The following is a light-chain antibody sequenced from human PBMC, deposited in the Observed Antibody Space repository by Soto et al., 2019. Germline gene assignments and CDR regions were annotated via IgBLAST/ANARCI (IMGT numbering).Light chain of an antibody. Sequence: DIVLTQSPGTLSLSPGQRATLSCRASQSLSSAFLAWYQQKPGQAPRLLIYGASTRAAGLSARFSGSGSGTAFTLTISSLQSEDLAVYYCQQYNNWPPTFGRGTRLEIK. J-gene: IGKJ5*01. CDR2: GAS. CDR3: QQYNNWPPT. V-gene: IGKV3-15*01. CDR1: QSLSSA.